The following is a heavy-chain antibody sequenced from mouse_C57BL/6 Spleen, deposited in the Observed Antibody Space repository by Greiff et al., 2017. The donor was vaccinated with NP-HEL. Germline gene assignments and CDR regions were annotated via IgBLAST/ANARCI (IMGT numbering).Heavy chain of an antibody. Sequence: QVQLQQPGAELVKPGASVKLSCKASGYTFTSYWMHWVKQRPGQGLEWIGMIHPNSGSTNYNAKFTSTATLTVDKSASTAYMQLSSLTSEDSAVYYCAKNGYDEDAMDYWGKGTSVTVSS. V-gene: IGHV1-64*01. CDR1: GYTFTSYW. D-gene: IGHD2-2*01. CDR2: IHPNSGST. CDR3: AKNGYDEDAMDY. J-gene: IGHJ4*01.